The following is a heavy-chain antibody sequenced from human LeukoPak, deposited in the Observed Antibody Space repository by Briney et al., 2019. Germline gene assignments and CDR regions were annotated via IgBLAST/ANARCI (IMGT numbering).Heavy chain of an antibody. CDR3: TRDLMDYDVSTGLHHYYMDV. Sequence: GGSPRLSCVASGFTFSSYWMHWVRQDPRKGLVWVSRINGDGRNINYADSVKGRFTISRDNAKNTLYLQMNTLRVGDTAVYYCTRDLMDYDVSTGLHHYYMDVWGQGTTVTVSS. J-gene: IGHJ6*02. D-gene: IGHD3-9*01. V-gene: IGHV3-74*01. CDR2: INGDGRNI. CDR1: GFTFSSYW.